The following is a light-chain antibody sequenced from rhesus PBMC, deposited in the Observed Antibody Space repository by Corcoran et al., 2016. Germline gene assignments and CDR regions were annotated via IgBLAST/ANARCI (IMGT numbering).Light chain of an antibody. Sequence: QAALPQPRTVSGSPGQSVTISCTGTSSDIGGYNYVSWYQQHPGTAPKLMIYEVSKRPSGVSARFSGSKSGNTASLTISGLQAEDEADYYCSSYAGSNYIFGAGTRLTVL. V-gene: IGLV2-32*02. J-gene: IGLJ1*01. CDR1: SSDIGGYNY. CDR2: EVS. CDR3: SSYAGSNYI.